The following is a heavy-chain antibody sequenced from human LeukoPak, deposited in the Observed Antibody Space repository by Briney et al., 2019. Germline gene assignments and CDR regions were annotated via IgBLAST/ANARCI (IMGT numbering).Heavy chain of an antibody. CDR2: IIPIRGIA. CDR3: AGPLRRLSQPPTEVATAVDY. V-gene: IGHV1-69*04. J-gene: IGHJ4*02. CDR1: GRTFSSYA. D-gene: IGHD5-12*01. Sequence: GASVKVSCKASGRTFSSYAISWVRQAPGQGREWMGRIIPIRGIANYAQKFQGRVTITADKSTSTAYMELSSLRSEDTAVYYCAGPLRRLSQPPTEVATAVDYWGQGTLVTVSS.